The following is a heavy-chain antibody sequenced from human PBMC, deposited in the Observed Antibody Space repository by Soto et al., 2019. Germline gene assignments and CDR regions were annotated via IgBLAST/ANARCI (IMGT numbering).Heavy chain of an antibody. Sequence: GGSLRLSCAASGFTFSSYGMSWVRQAPGKGLEWVSAISSSGGSAYYADSVKGRFTISRDNSKNTLYLQMNSLRAEDTAVYYCARGATSPSYWGQGTLVTVSS. CDR1: GFTFSSYG. CDR2: ISSSGGSA. J-gene: IGHJ4*02. V-gene: IGHV3-23*01. CDR3: ARGATSPSY.